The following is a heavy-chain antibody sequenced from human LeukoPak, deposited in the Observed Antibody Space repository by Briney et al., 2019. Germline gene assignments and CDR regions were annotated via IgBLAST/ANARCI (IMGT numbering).Heavy chain of an antibody. CDR1: GDSINNNIW. Sequence: SETLSLTCAVSGDSINNNIWWTWVRQPPGKGPEWIGEIHHGGSTNYKPSLKSRVTISVDKSKDQFSLKLTSVTAADTAIYYCARKSATGYYETDYWGQGALVTVSS. V-gene: IGHV4-4*02. CDR2: IHHGGST. D-gene: IGHD3-9*01. J-gene: IGHJ4*02. CDR3: ARKSATGYYETDY.